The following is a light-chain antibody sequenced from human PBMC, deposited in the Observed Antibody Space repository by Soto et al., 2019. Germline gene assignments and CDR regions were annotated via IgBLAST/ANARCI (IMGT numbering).Light chain of an antibody. CDR1: KLGDKY. J-gene: IGLJ2*01. V-gene: IGLV3-1*01. Sequence: SSELTQPPSVSVSPGQTASITCSGDKLGDKYACWYQQKPGQSPVLVIFQDNKRPSGIPERFSGSNSENTATLTISGTQPMDEADYYCQTWDSSTAIFGGGTQLTVL. CDR3: QTWDSSTAI. CDR2: QDN.